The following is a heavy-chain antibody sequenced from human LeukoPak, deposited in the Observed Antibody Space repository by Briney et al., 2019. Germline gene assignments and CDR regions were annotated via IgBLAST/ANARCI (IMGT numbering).Heavy chain of an antibody. V-gene: IGHV3-11*05. J-gene: IGHJ6*02. Sequence: GGSLRLSCAASGFTFSDYYMSWIRQAPGKGLEWVSYISSSSSYTNYADSVKGRFTISRDNAKNSLYLQMNSLRAEDTAVYYCARDKGPITIPDYCYGMDVWGQGTTVTVSS. CDR1: GFTFSDYY. CDR2: ISSSSSYT. D-gene: IGHD3-9*01. CDR3: ARDKGPITIPDYCYGMDV.